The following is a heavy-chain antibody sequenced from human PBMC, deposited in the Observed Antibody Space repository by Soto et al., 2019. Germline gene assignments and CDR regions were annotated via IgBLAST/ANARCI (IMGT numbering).Heavy chain of an antibody. V-gene: IGHV6-1*01. CDR2: TYSRSKWYN. D-gene: IGHD2-15*01. Sequence: SQTLSLTCAISGDSVSSNSAAWNWIRQSPSRGLEWLGRTYSRSKWYNDYAVSVKSRITLNPDTSKNQFSLQLNSVTPEDTAVYYCARGSRSEYYYYYGMEFSAKGPTVTVSS. CDR1: GDSVSSNSAA. J-gene: IGHJ6*04. CDR3: ARGSRSEYYYYYGMEF.